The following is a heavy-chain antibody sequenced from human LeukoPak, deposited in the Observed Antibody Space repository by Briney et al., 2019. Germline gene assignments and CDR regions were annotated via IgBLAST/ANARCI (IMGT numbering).Heavy chain of an antibody. CDR2: ISSSSSYI. J-gene: IGHJ4*02. V-gene: IGHV3-21*04. Sequence: GGSLRLSCAASGFTFSNAWMSWVRQAPGKGLEWVSSISSSSSYIYYADSVKSRFTISRDNTKNSLYLQMNSLRAEDTALYYCVSDTYYGSGSHHPRRFDYWGQGTLVTVSS. CDR1: GFTFSNAW. D-gene: IGHD3-10*01. CDR3: VSDTYYGSGSHHPRRFDY.